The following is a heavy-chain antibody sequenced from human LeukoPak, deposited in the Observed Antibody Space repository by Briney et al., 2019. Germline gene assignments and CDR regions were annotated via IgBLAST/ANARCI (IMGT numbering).Heavy chain of an antibody. Sequence: GASVKVSCKASGYTFTNFEVNWVRQAAGQGLEWMGWMNPNSGNSGFAHKFRGRVTITSDNSISTAYMEVSGLTPDDTAVYFCARVAPQWLAPIDYWGQGTLVIVSS. V-gene: IGHV1-8*02. CDR2: MNPNSGNS. CDR1: GYTFTNFE. CDR3: ARVAPQWLAPIDY. J-gene: IGHJ4*02. D-gene: IGHD6-19*01.